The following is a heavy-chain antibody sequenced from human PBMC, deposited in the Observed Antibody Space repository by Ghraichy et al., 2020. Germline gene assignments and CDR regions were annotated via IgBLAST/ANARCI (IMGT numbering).Heavy chain of an antibody. CDR1: GFTFSSYW. Sequence: SCAASGFTFSSYWMSWVRQAPGKGLEWVANIKQDGSEKYYVDSVKGRFTISRDNAKTSLYLQMNSLRAQATAVYYCASDRPYYGSGSYPLGTFDYWGQGTLVTVSS. D-gene: IGHD3-10*01. V-gene: IGHV3-7*03. CDR2: IKQDGSEK. CDR3: ASDRPYYGSGSYPLGTFDY. J-gene: IGHJ4*02.